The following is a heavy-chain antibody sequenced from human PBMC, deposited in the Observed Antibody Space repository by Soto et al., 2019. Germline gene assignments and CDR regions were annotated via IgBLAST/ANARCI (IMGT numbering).Heavy chain of an antibody. V-gene: IGHV1-69*13. CDR3: ARGSSGHSYGFFDY. J-gene: IGHJ4*02. Sequence: GASVKVSCKASGGTFSSYAISWVRQAPGQGLEWMGGIIPIFGTANYAQKFQGRVTITADESTSTAYMELSSLRSEDTAVYYCARGSSGHSYGFFDYWGQGTLVTVSS. CDR1: GGTFSSYA. CDR2: IIPIFGTA. D-gene: IGHD5-18*01.